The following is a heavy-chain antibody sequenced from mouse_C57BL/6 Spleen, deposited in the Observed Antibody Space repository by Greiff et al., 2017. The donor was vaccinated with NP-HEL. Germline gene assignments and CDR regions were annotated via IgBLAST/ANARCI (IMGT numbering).Heavy chain of an antibody. CDR2: IDPETGGT. CDR3: TRMGVTKSLYFDY. Sequence: QVQLKQSGAELVRPGASVTLSCKASGYTFTDYEMHWVKQTPVHGLEWIGAIDPETGGTAYNQKFKGKAILTADKSSSTAYMELRSLTSEDSAVYYCTRMGVTKSLYFDYWGQGTTLTVSS. J-gene: IGHJ2*01. V-gene: IGHV1-15*01. CDR1: GYTFTDYE. D-gene: IGHD2-2*01.